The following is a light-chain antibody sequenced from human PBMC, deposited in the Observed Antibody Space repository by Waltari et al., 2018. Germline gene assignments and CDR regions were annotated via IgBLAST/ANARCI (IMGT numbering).Light chain of an antibody. J-gene: IGKJ4*01. V-gene: IGKV3-15*01. CDR2: GAS. CDR3: QQYNNWPRLT. CDR1: QSVSSN. Sequence: EIVMTQSPATLSVSSVERATLSCRASQSVSSNLAWYQQRPGQAPRLLIYGASTRATGIPARFSGSGSGTEFTLTISSLQSEDFAVYYCQQYNNWPRLTFGGGTKVEIK.